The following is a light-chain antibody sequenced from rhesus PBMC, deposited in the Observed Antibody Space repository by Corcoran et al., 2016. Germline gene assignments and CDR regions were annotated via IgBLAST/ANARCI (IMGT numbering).Light chain of an antibody. J-gene: IGKJ3*01. V-gene: IGKV1-22*01. CDR1: QGISSC. CDR2: KAS. Sequence: DIQMTQSPSSLSASVGDTVTITCRASQGISSCLAWYQQKPGKAPKLLIYKASSLQSGVPSRFSGSGSGTDFTLTISSLQSEDFATYYCQQYRSKPLTFGPGTKLEIK. CDR3: QQYRSKPLT.